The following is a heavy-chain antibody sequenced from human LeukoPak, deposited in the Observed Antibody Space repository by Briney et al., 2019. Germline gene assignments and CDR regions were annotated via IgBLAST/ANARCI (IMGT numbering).Heavy chain of an antibody. V-gene: IGHV3-23*01. CDR1: GFTLSSYA. CDR3: ANIPAETDY. Sequence: PGGSLRVSCAASGFTLSSYAMSWVRQARGKGLEWVSEISANGGSTYYADSVKGRFTISRDISKNTLYLQMNSLRAEDTAVYYCANIPAETDYWGQGTLVTVSS. J-gene: IGHJ4*02. D-gene: IGHD2-2*01. CDR2: ISANGGST.